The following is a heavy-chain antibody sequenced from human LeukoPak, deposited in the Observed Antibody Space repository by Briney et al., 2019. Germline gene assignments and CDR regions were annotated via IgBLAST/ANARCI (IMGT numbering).Heavy chain of an antibody. CDR2: IRSQIYGGTP. CDR3: TRDQTPYY. J-gene: IGHJ4*02. V-gene: IGHV3-49*04. Sequence: SGGSLRLSCTGSGFTFGDYAMTWVRQAPGKGLEWVGFIRSQIYGGTPEYAASVKGRFTISRDDSEGVAYLQMNSLKTEDTAVYYCTRDQTPYYWGQGTLVTISS. CDR1: GFTFGDYA.